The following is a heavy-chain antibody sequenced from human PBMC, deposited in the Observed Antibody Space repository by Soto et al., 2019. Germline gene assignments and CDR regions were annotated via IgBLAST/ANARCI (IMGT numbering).Heavy chain of an antibody. V-gene: IGHV3-11*01. CDR2: VTGNGNIK. Sequence: SLRLSCVGSGFIFSDYYMSWIRQAPGKGLEWVSLVTGNGNIKYYAESVKGRFTISRDTARNSLLLEMNSLRAEDTAVYFCTRAKEPVHNVLLQDFTFDSWGKG. J-gene: IGHJ4*02. D-gene: IGHD3-3*01. CDR3: TRAKEPVHNVLLQDFTFDS. CDR1: GFIFSDYY.